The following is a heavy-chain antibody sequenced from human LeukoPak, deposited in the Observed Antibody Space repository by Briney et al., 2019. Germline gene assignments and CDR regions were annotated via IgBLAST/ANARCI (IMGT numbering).Heavy chain of an antibody. CDR1: GFTFSSYA. Sequence: GRSLRLSCAPSGFTFSSYAMHWVRQAPGKGLEWVAVISYDGSNKYYADSVKGRFTISRDNSKNTLYLQIHSLRAEDTAVYYCARDGLGYCSSTSCYRGGGYFDYWGQGTLVTVSS. CDR3: ARDGLGYCSSTSCYRGGGYFDY. J-gene: IGHJ4*02. D-gene: IGHD2-2*01. V-gene: IGHV3-30*01. CDR2: ISYDGSNK.